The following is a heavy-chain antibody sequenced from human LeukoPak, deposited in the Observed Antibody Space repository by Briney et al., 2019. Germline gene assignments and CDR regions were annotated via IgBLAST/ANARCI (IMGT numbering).Heavy chain of an antibody. Sequence: SETLSLTCTVSGGSMSSFYWTWIRQSPEKGLEWIGYIYYNVSTDSNPSLRSRVTISIDASKNQFSLKLSSVTAADTAVYYCARRSVTEGWYFDLWGRGTLVTVSS. V-gene: IGHV4-59*01. CDR2: IYYNVST. CDR3: ARRSVTEGWYFDL. D-gene: IGHD2-21*02. J-gene: IGHJ2*01. CDR1: GGSMSSFY.